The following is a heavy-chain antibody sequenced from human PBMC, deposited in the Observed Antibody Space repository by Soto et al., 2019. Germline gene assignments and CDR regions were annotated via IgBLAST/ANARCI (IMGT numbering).Heavy chain of an antibody. CDR3: ARRGGGNFPYYFDY. CDR1: GASYSAYY. J-gene: IGHJ4*02. Sequence: LSLTCAVYGASYSAYYWSWVRQPPGKGLEWIGEIHYSGSTNYNPSLKSRVTISMDTSKNQFSLKLNSLTAADTAVYYCARRGGGNFPYYFDYWGRGTLVTV. D-gene: IGHD3-16*01. CDR2: IHYSGST. V-gene: IGHV4-34*01.